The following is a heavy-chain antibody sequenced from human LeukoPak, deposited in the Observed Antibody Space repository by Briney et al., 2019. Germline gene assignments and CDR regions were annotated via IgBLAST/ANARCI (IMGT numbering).Heavy chain of an antibody. Sequence: PSETLSLTCAVYGGSFSGYYWSWIRQPPGKGLEWIGEINHSGSTNYNPSLKSRVTISVDTSKNQFSLKLSSATAADTAVYYCARTSSSGLVGGYYFDYWGQGTLVIVSS. CDR2: INHSGST. J-gene: IGHJ4*02. V-gene: IGHV4-34*01. CDR3: ARTSSSGLVGGYYFDY. D-gene: IGHD6-19*01. CDR1: GGSFSGYY.